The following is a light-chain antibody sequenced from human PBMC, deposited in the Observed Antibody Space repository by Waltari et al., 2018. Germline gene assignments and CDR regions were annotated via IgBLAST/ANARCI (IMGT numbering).Light chain of an antibody. CDR1: SSNIGAGYE. J-gene: IGLJ2*01. CDR2: GKR. Sequence: QSVLTQPPSVSGAPGPRVIISCTGSSSNIGAGYEVHWYQQLPGTAPKLLIYGKRNRPSGAPASVPGSMAGPSASLAITGLQAEDEADYYCQSYDSSLSVVFGGGTKLTVL. CDR3: QSYDSSLSVV. V-gene: IGLV1-40*01.